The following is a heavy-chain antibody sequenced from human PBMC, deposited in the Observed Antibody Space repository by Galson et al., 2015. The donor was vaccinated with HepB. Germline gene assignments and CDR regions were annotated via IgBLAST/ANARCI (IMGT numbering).Heavy chain of an antibody. D-gene: IGHD3-3*01. CDR3: ARDGGFRRYYYGMDV. CDR1: GFTFSSYW. J-gene: IGHJ6*02. CDR2: IKQDGSEK. V-gene: IGHV3-7*03. Sequence: SLRLSCAASGFTFSSYWMSWVRQAPGKGLEWVANIKQDGSEKYYVDSVKGRFTISRDNAKNSLYLQMNSLRAEDTAVYYCARDGGFRRYYYGMDVWGQGTTVTVSS.